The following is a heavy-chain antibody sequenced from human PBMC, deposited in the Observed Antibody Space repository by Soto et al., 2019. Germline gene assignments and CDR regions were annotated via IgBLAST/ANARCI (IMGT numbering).Heavy chain of an antibody. Sequence: QITLKESGPTLVKPTQTLTLTCTFSAFSLSTSGVGVGWFRQPPGKALEWLTFIYWDDDKRYSPSLKSRLTITKDTSKNQVVLTMTNMDPVDTATYYCARLVAAGITYYFDSWGQGTLVTVSS. CDR2: IYWDDDK. CDR1: AFSLSTSGVG. V-gene: IGHV2-5*02. J-gene: IGHJ4*02. CDR3: ARLVAAGITYYFDS. D-gene: IGHD2-21*01.